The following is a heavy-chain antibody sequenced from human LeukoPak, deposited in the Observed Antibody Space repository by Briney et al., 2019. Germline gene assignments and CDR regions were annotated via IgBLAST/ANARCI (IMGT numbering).Heavy chain of an antibody. J-gene: IGHJ4*02. D-gene: IGHD1-14*01. CDR2: IRSKANSYAT. CDR3: SRLAGMISHAQP. V-gene: IGHV3-73*01. Sequence: PGGSLRLSCAASGFTFSGSAMHWVRQASGKGLEWVGRIRSKANSYATAYAASVKGRFTISRDDSKNTAYLQMNSLKTEDTAVFYCSRLAGMISHAQPWGQGTLVTVSS. CDR1: GFTFSGSA.